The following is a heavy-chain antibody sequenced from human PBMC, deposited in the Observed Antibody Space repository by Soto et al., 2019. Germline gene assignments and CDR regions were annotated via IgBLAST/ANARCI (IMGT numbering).Heavy chain of an antibody. D-gene: IGHD1-26*01. J-gene: IGHJ3*02. CDR1: GFTFSSYA. CDR2: ISGSGGST. Sequence: GGSLRLSCAASGFTFSSYAMSWVRQAPGKGLEWVSAISGSGGSTYYADSVKGRFTISRDNSKNTLYLQMNSLRAEDTAVYYCAKDQVGSGSYDVYAFDIWGQGKMVTVS. V-gene: IGHV3-23*01. CDR3: AKDQVGSGSYDVYAFDI.